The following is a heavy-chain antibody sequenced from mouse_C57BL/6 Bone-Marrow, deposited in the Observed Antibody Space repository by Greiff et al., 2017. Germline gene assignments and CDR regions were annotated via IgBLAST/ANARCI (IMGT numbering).Heavy chain of an antibody. CDR1: GYAFSSSW. Sequence: QVQLQQSGPELVKPGASVKISCKASGYAFSSSWMNWVKQRPGKGLEWIGRIYPGDGDTNYNGKFKGKATLTADKSSSTAYMQLSSLTSEDSAVYFCARGSMMVTKRRERDAMDYWGQGTSVTVSS. CDR3: ARGSMMVTKRRERDAMDY. V-gene: IGHV1-82*01. D-gene: IGHD2-3*01. J-gene: IGHJ4*01. CDR2: IYPGDGDT.